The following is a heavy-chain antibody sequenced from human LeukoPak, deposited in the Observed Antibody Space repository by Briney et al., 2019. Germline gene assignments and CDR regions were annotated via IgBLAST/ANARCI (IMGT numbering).Heavy chain of an antibody. J-gene: IGHJ3*02. V-gene: IGHV4-38-2*02. CDR2: IFHSGYT. CDR3: ARHKGIVYDAFDI. Sequence: SETLSLTCTVSGYPISSGYFWGWIRQPPGKGLEYIGSIFHSGYTFYDPSLKSRLTLSVDTSKNQFSLRLSSVTAADTAVYYCARHKGIVYDAFDIWGQGTMVTVSS. CDR1: GYPISSGYF. D-gene: IGHD2-8*01.